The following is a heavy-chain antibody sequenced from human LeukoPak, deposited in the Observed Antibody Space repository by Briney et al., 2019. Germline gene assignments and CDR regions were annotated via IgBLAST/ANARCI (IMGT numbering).Heavy chain of an antibody. CDR2: ISSSSTYI. J-gene: IGHJ4*02. CDR3: ARQRYTLNYYDSRSSLDY. V-gene: IGHV3-21*01. Sequence: AGGSLRLSCAASGFTFSSYSMNWVRQAPGKGLEWVSSISSSSTYIFYADSVRGRFTISRDNAKNSLHLQMNSLRAEDTAVYFCARQRYTLNYYDSRSSLDYWGQGTLVTVSS. D-gene: IGHD3-22*01. CDR1: GFTFSSYS.